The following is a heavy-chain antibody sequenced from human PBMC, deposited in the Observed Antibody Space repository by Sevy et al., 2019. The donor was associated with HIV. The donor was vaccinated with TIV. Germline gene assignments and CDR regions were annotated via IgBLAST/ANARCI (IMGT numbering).Heavy chain of an antibody. CDR1: GFTFSSYA. CDR3: ARDGRECSGGSCYSDVTYYYYYGMDV. V-gene: IGHV3-30*04. CDR2: ISYDGSNK. J-gene: IGHJ6*02. Sequence: GGSLRLSCAASGFTFSSYAMHWVRQAPGKGLEWVAVISYDGSNKYYADSVKGRFTISRDNSKNTLYLQMNSLRAEDTAVYYCARDGRECSGGSCYSDVTYYYYYGMDVWGQGTTVTVSS. D-gene: IGHD2-15*01.